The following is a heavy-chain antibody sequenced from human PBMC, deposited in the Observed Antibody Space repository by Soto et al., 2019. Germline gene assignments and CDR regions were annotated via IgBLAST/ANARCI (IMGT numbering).Heavy chain of an antibody. CDR2: IDPNSGGT. D-gene: IGHD2-15*01. CDR1: RYTFTGYY. Sequence: QVQLVQSGAEVKKPGASVKVSCKASRYTFTGYYMHWVRQAPGQGLEWMGWIDPNSGGTDYAQKFQGRVTMTRDTSISTAYMELSRLRLDDTAVYYCARDEGWDCSGGGCYPGGHYWGQGTLVTVSS. V-gene: IGHV1-2*02. CDR3: ARDEGWDCSGGGCYPGGHY. J-gene: IGHJ4*02.